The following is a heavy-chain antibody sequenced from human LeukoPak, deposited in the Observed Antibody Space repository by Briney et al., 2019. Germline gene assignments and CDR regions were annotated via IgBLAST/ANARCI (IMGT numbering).Heavy chain of an antibody. J-gene: IGHJ4*02. CDR2: ISAYNGNK. V-gene: IGHV1-18*01. Sequence: ASVKLSCKASGYTFTLYGITWVRQAPGQGLEWMGWISAYNGNKNYAQKFQDRVTMTTETSTSTTYMELRSLRSDDTAVYYCARKGDYWNDGAYWGQGTLVTVSS. CDR3: ARKGDYWNDGAY. CDR1: GYTFTLYG. D-gene: IGHD1-1*01.